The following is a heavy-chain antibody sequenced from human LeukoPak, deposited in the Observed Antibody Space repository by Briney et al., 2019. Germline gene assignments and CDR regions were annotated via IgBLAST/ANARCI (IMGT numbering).Heavy chain of an antibody. CDR3: ARTAYDSSGYYSFDY. Sequence: ASVKVSCKASGYTFTSYGISWVRQAPGQGLEWMGWISAYNGNTNYAQKLQGRVTMTTDTSTSTAYMELRSLRSDDTAVYYCARTAYDSSGYYSFDYWGQGTLVTVSS. V-gene: IGHV1-18*01. J-gene: IGHJ4*02. D-gene: IGHD3-22*01. CDR1: GYTFTSYG. CDR2: ISAYNGNT.